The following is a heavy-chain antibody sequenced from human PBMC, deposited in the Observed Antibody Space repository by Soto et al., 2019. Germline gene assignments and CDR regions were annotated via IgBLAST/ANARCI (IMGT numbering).Heavy chain of an antibody. J-gene: IGHJ4*02. V-gene: IGHV1-69*02. Sequence: QVQLVQSGAEVKKPGSTVKVSCKASGGTFSSYTISWERQAPGQGLEWMGRIIPILGIANYAQKFQGRVTITADKSTSTAYMELSSLRSEDTAVYYCARHYGDYNGGYWGQGTLVTVSS. D-gene: IGHD4-17*01. CDR2: IIPILGIA. CDR3: ARHYGDYNGGY. CDR1: GGTFSSYT.